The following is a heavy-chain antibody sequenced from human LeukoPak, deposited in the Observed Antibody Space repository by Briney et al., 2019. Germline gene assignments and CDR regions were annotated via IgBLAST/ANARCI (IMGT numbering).Heavy chain of an antibody. V-gene: IGHV1-8*02. CDR3: ARYSSSDGMDV. CDR1: GYTFTSYY. Sequence: ASVTVSCKASGYTFTSYYMHWVRQATGQGLEWMGWMNPNSGNTGYAQKFQGRVTMTRNTSISTAYMELSSLRSEDTAVYYCARYSSSDGMDVWGQGTTVTVSS. D-gene: IGHD6-6*01. J-gene: IGHJ6*02. CDR2: MNPNSGNT.